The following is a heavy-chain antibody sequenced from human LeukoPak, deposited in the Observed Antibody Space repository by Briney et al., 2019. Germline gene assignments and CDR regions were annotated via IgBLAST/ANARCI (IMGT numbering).Heavy chain of an antibody. CDR3: ARGGTDFDY. J-gene: IGHJ4*02. CDR1: GGSISSYY. CDR2: IYYSGST. Sequence: SETLSLTCTVSGGSISSYYWSWIRQAPGKGLEWIGHIYYSGSTNYNPSLASRVTISVDTSKNQFSLKLSSVTATDTALYYCARGGTDFDYWGQGTLVAVSS. D-gene: IGHD2-15*01. V-gene: IGHV4-59*08.